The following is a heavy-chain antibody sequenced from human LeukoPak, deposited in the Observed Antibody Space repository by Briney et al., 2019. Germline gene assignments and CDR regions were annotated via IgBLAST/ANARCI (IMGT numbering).Heavy chain of an antibody. V-gene: IGHV1-69*13. CDR2: IIPIFGTA. Sequence: GASVKFSCKASGGTFSSYAISWVRRAPGQGLEWMGGIIPIFGTANYAQKFQGRVTITADESTSTAYMELSSLRSEDTAVYYCALSGSYTAMAGDNYWGQGTLVTVSS. CDR3: ALSGSYTAMAGDNY. CDR1: GGTFSSYA. D-gene: IGHD5-18*01. J-gene: IGHJ4*02.